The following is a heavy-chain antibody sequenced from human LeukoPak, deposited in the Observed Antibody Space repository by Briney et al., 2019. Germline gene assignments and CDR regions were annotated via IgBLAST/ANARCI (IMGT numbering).Heavy chain of an antibody. J-gene: IGHJ5*02. CDR2: ISGSGGTT. CDR1: GFIVSTNY. V-gene: IGHV3-23*01. Sequence: PRGSLRLSCAASGFIVSTNYMTWVRQAPGKGLEWVSKISGSGGTTYYADSVKGRFIISRDNSKNTLYLQMNSLRAEDTAVYYCARDQSGLGWFDPWGQGTLVTVSS. CDR3: ARDQSGLGWFDP. D-gene: IGHD3/OR15-3a*01.